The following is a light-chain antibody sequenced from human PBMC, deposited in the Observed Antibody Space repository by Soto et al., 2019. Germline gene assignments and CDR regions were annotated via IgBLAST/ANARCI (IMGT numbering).Light chain of an antibody. V-gene: IGLV2-8*01. CDR1: SSDIGSYNY. J-gene: IGLJ1*01. Sequence: QSVLTQPPSASGSPGQSVTISCTGTSSDIGSYNYVSWYQQHPGKAPRLLIYEVSQRPSGVPDRFSGSKSANTASLTVSGLQPEDEADYYCSSYADTNNLLYVFGPGTKVTVL. CDR3: SSYADTNNLLYV. CDR2: EVS.